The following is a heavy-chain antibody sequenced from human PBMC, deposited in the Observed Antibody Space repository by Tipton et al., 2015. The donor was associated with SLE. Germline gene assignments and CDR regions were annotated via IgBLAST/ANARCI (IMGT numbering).Heavy chain of an antibody. V-gene: IGHV4-39*07. Sequence: LSLTCDVSGGSISSSSYYWGWIRQPPGKTLEWIGSVHYRGTSYHNPSLTSRVSVSVDTSKNQFSLKLSSVTAADTAVYYCARDISGHFAYWSQGTLVTVSS. D-gene: IGHD3-10*01. CDR2: VHYRGTS. CDR1: GGSISSSSYY. J-gene: IGHJ4*02. CDR3: ARDISGHFAY.